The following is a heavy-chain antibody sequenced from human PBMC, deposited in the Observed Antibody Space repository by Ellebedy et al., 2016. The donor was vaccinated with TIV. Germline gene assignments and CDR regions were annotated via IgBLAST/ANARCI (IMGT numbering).Heavy chain of an antibody. CDR2: ISYDGSNK. D-gene: IGHD3-22*01. V-gene: IGHV3-30*01. CDR3: ARGVAKVVVSLGAFDI. J-gene: IGHJ3*02. CDR1: GFTFSSYA. Sequence: GESLKISCAASGFTFSSYAMHWVRQAPGKGLEWVAVISYDGSNKYYADSVKGRFTISRDNSKNTLYLQMNSLRAEDTAVYYCARGVAKVVVSLGAFDIWGQGTMVTVSS.